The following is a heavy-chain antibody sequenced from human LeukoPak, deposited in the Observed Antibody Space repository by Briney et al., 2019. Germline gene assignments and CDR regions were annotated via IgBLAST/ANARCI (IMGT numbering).Heavy chain of an antibody. J-gene: IGHJ3*02. CDR1: AFTFSAYA. V-gene: IGHV3-23*01. Sequence: GGSLTLSCTASAFTFSAYAMMWVRQAPGKGPEWVSAILGGGGSAFYADSVKGRFTISRDNSKYTLFLQMNSLRAEDTAVYYCARDPNGDYIGAFDMWGPGTMVTVSS. CDR3: ARDPNGDYIGAFDM. CDR2: ILGGGGSA. D-gene: IGHD4-17*01.